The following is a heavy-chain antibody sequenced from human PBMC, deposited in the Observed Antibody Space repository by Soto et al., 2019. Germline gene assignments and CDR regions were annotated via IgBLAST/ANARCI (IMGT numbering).Heavy chain of an antibody. V-gene: IGHV4-59*01. D-gene: IGHD1-20*01. CDR3: ARGLPVTGSFDY. CDR2: IYYSGST. J-gene: IGHJ4*02. CDR1: GGSISSYY. Sequence: SETLSLTCTVSGGSISSYYWIWIRQPPGKGLEWIGYIYYSGSTNYNPSLKSRVTISVDTSKNQFSLKLSSVTAADTAVYYCARGLPVTGSFDYWGQGTLVTVSS.